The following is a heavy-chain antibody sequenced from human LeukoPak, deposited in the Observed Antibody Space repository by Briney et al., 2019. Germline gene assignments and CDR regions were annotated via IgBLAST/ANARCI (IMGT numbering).Heavy chain of an antibody. Sequence: ASETLSLTCIVSGGSITSGSYYWSWIRQPPGKGLEWIGEIYHSGSTNYNPSLKSRVTISVDTSKNQFSLKLSSVTAADTAVYYCASLPSVSGSSSLGYWGQGTLVTVSS. CDR2: IYHSGST. D-gene: IGHD1-26*01. CDR3: ASLPSVSGSSSLGY. V-gene: IGHV4-39*07. CDR1: GGSITSGSYY. J-gene: IGHJ4*02.